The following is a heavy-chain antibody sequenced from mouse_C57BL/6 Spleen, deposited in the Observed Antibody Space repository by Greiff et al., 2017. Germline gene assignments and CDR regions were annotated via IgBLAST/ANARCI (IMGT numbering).Heavy chain of an antibody. V-gene: IGHV1-85*01. J-gene: IGHJ3*01. CDR3: ARGTAQDPGWFAY. D-gene: IGHD3-2*02. CDR2: MYPRDGST. CDR1: GYTFTSYD. Sequence: QVQLQPSGPELVKPGASVKLSCKASGYTFTSYDINWVKQRPGQGLEWIGWMYPRDGSTKYNEKFKGKATLAVDTSSSTEYMELHSLTSEDYAVYVCARGTAQDPGWFAYRGQGTLVTVSA.